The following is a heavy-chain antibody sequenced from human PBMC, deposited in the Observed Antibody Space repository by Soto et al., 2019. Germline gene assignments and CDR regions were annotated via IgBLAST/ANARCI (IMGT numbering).Heavy chain of an antibody. CDR2: ISSSSSYI. Sequence: GGSLRLSCAASGFTFSIYSMNWVRQAPGKGLEWVSSISSSSSYIYYANSVKGRFTISRDNAKNSLYLQMNSLRAEDTAVYFCARDNRGTFDYWGQGALVTVSS. CDR3: ARDNRGTFDY. V-gene: IGHV3-21*04. D-gene: IGHD7-27*01. J-gene: IGHJ4*02. CDR1: GFTFSIYS.